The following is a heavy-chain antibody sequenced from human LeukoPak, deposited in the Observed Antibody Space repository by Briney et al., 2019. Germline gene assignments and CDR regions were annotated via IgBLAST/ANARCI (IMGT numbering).Heavy chain of an antibody. CDR1: GFSFGTQV. J-gene: IGHJ4*02. D-gene: IGHD6-6*01. CDR3: ARDLWGSSSSQLATFDY. Sequence: SGGSLRLSCAASGFSFGTQVMTWVRQPPGKGLEWVSGINWNGGSTAYADSVKGRFTISRDNAKNSLYLQMNSLRAEDTAFYYCARDLWGSSSSQLATFDYWGQGTLVTVSS. V-gene: IGHV3-20*04. CDR2: INWNGGST.